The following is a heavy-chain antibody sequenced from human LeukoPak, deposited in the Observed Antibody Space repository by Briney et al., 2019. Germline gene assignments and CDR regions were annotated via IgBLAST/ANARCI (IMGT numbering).Heavy chain of an antibody. CDR3: AKEGDIVLMVYAYFDY. CDR2: ISGSGGST. CDR1: GFTFSSYA. D-gene: IGHD2-8*01. Sequence: PGGSLRLSCAASGFTFSSYAMSWVRQAPGKGLEWVSAISGSGGSTYYADSVKGRFTISRDNSKNTLYLQMNSLRAEDTAVYYCAKEGDIVLMVYAYFDYWGQGTLVTVSS. V-gene: IGHV3-23*01. J-gene: IGHJ4*02.